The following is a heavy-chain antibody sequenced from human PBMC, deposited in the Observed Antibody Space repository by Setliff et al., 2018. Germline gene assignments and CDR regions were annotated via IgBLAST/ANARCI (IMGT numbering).Heavy chain of an antibody. J-gene: IGHJ4*02. CDR3: ARELPRTIFGVVIDY. CDR1: GYTLTELS. V-gene: IGHV1-24*01. CDR2: FDPEDGET. Sequence: ASVKVSCKVSGYTLTELSMHWVRQAPGKGLEWMGGFDPEDGETIYAQKFQGRVTITADESTSTAYMELSSLRSEDTAVYYCARELPRTIFGVVIDYWGQGTLVTVSS. D-gene: IGHD3-3*01.